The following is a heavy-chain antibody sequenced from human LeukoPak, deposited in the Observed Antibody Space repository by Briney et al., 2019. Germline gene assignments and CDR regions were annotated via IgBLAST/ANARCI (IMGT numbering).Heavy chain of an antibody. Sequence: GGSLRLSCAASGFTFSSYEMNWVRQAPGKGLEWVSYISGSGRTIYCANSVKGRFTISRDNAKNSLYLQMNSLRAEDTALYYCARGQNSGWYKVRVILDYWGQGTLVTVSS. CDR3: ARGQNSGWYKVRVILDY. J-gene: IGHJ4*02. CDR1: GFTFSSYE. V-gene: IGHV3-48*03. D-gene: IGHD6-19*01. CDR2: ISGSGRTI.